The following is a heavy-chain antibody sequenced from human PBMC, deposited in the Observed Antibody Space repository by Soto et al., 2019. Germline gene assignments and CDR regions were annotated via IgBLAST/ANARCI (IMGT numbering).Heavy chain of an antibody. CDR3: AKNNGWDGKRDAYDI. J-gene: IGHJ3*02. CDR2: ISGSGGHT. CDR1: GFSFSSFA. V-gene: IGHV3-23*01. Sequence: GGSLRLSCAASGFSFSSFALTWVRQAPGKGLEWVSAISGSGGHTYYADSVTGRFTISRDNSNNTLYLQMNSLRAEDTALYYCAKNNGWDGKRDAYDIWGQGTMVTVSS. D-gene: IGHD6-19*01.